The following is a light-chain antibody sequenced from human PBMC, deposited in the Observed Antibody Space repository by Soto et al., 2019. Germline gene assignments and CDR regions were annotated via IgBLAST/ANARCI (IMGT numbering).Light chain of an antibody. CDR3: TSWDSSLNGLL. J-gene: IGLJ2*01. CDR1: SSNIGTNL. V-gene: IGLV1-44*01. Sequence: QSVLTQPPSMSGTPGQWVTISCSGSSSNIGTNLVYWYQLVPGTAPKLLIYCNEERPSGVPGRFSGSKSGASASLAISGLQSEDEADYYCTSWDSSLNGLLFGGGTKLTVL. CDR2: CNE.